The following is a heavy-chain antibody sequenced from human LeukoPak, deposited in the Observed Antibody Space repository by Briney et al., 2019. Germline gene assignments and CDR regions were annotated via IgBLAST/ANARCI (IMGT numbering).Heavy chain of an antibody. CDR2: IYYSGST. Sequence: PSETLSLTCTVSGGSISSYYWSWIRQPPGKGLEWIGYIYYSGSTNYNPSLKSRATISVDTSKNQFSLKLSSVTAADTAVYYCAREGRPNYYGSGSYSYFDYWGQGTLVTVSS. J-gene: IGHJ4*02. V-gene: IGHV4-59*01. CDR3: AREGRPNYYGSGSYSYFDY. CDR1: GGSISSYY. D-gene: IGHD3-10*01.